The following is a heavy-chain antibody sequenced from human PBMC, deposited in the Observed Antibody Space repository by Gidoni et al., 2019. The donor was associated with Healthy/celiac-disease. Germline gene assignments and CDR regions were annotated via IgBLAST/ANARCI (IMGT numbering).Heavy chain of an antibody. V-gene: IGHV1-69*01. CDR1: GCTFSSYA. CDR2: FIPILGIA. Sequence: QVPLVQSGAEVKKPGSSVTVSCKASGCTFSSYAISWVRQAPGQGLEGMGGFIPILGIANYEQKFQGRVTITAEESTSTAYMELSSLRSEDTAVYYCARTRGIVVVVAAFDYWAREPWSPSPQ. J-gene: IGHJ4*02. CDR3: ARTRGIVVVVAAFDY. D-gene: IGHD2-15*01.